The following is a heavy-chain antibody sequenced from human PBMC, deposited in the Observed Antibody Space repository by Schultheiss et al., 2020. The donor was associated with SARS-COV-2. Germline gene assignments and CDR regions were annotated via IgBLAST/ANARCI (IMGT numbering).Heavy chain of an antibody. CDR1: GGSISSYY. CDR3: ARDRPGGIALDAFDI. V-gene: IGHV4-59*01. CDR2: IYYSGST. Sequence: SETLSLTCTVSGGSISSYYWSWIRQPPGKGLEWIGSIYYSGSTNYNPSLKSRVTISVDTSKNQFSLKLSSVTAADTAVYYCARDRPGGIALDAFDIWGQGTMVTVSS. J-gene: IGHJ3*02. D-gene: IGHD3-16*01.